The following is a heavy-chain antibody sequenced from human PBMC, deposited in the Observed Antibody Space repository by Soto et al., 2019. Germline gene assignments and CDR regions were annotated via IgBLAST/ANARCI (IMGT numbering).Heavy chain of an antibody. CDR3: AKVMITFGGSRYGLDV. J-gene: IGHJ6*02. Sequence: GASVKVSCKASGGTFSSYAISWVRQAPGQGLEWMGGIIPIFGTANYAQKFQGRVTITADESTSTAYMELSSLRSEDTAVYYCAKVMITFGGSRYGLDVWGQGTKVTVSS. CDR1: GGTFSSYA. CDR2: IIPIFGTA. V-gene: IGHV1-69*13. D-gene: IGHD3-16*01.